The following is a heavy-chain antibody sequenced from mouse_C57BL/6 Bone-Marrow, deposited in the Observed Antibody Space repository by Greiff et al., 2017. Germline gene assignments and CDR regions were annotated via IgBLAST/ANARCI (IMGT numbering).Heavy chain of an antibody. CDR3: TRSPSGTGY. CDR1: GYTFTDYE. D-gene: IGHD4-1*01. Sequence: QVQLKQSGAELVRPGASVTLSCKASGYTFTDYEMHWVKQTPVHGLEWIGAIDPETGGTAYNQKFKGKAILTADKSSSTAYMELRSLTSEDSAVXYCTRSPSGTGYWGQGTLVTVSA. V-gene: IGHV1-15*01. J-gene: IGHJ3*01. CDR2: IDPETGGT.